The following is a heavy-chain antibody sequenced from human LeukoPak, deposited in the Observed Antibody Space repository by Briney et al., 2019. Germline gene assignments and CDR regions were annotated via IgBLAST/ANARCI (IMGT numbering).Heavy chain of an antibody. J-gene: IGHJ4*02. CDR2: IYYSGST. V-gene: IGHV4-59*01. Sequence: SETLSLTCTVSGGSLSSYYWRWLRQPPGKGMEWIGYIYYSGSTNYNPSLKSRVTISVDTSKNQCSLKLSSVTSADTAVYYCAREWMLQGGSFDYWGQGTLVTVSS. CDR3: AREWMLQGGSFDY. D-gene: IGHD5-24*01. CDR1: GGSLSSYY.